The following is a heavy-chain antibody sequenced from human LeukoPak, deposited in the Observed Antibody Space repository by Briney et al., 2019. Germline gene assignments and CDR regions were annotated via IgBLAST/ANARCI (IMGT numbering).Heavy chain of an antibody. J-gene: IGHJ5*02. CDR2: IIPILGIA. CDR3: AIEGYSYGYFDP. V-gene: IGHV1-69*04. CDR1: GGTFSSYA. Sequence: GASVKVSCKASGGTFSSYAISWVRQAPGQGLEWMGRIIPILGIANYAQKFQGRVTITADKSTSTAYMELSSLRSEDTAVYYCAIEGYSYGYFDPWGQGTLVTVSS. D-gene: IGHD5-18*01.